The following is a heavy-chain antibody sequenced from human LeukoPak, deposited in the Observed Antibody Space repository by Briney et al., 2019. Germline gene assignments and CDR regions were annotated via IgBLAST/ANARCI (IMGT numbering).Heavy chain of an antibody. CDR2: MNPNSGNT. J-gene: IGHJ5*02. CDR3: ARGPAYCSSTSWYNWFDP. CDR1: GYSFTSFD. V-gene: IGHV1-8*01. D-gene: IGHD2-2*01. Sequence: ASVKVSCKASGYSFTSFDINWVRQATGQGLEWMGWMNPNSGNTGYAQNFQGRVTMTRNTSITTAYMELSSLRSEDTAMYYCARGPAYCSSTSWYNWFDPWGQGTLVTVSS.